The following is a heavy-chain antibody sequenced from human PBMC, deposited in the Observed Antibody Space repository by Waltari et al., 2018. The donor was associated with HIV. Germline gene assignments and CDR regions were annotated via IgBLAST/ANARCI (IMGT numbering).Heavy chain of an antibody. D-gene: IGHD6-19*01. Sequence: QVQLVESGRGVVQPGRSLRLSCVASRSTFSSYAMHWVRQAPGKGLEWVAVISYYGDNKYYADSVKCRFTISRDNSKNTLYLQMNSLRAEDTAVYYCAKGASGWSPGYWGQGTLVTVSS. J-gene: IGHJ4*02. V-gene: IGHV3-30*18. CDR3: AKGASGWSPGY. CDR1: RSTFSSYA. CDR2: ISYYGDNK.